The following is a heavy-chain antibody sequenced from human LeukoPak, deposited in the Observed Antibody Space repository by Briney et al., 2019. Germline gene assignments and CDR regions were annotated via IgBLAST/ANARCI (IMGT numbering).Heavy chain of an antibody. Sequence: SETLSLTCTVSGGSIRSSNYYWGWIRQPPGKGLEWIGTIYYSGSTYYNPSLKSRVTISVDTSKNQFSLKLSSVTAADTAVYYCARDRGDYGGNSGDAFDIWGQGTKVTVSS. J-gene: IGHJ3*02. D-gene: IGHD4-23*01. CDR2: IYYSGST. CDR1: GGSIRSSNYY. V-gene: IGHV4-39*07. CDR3: ARDRGDYGGNSGDAFDI.